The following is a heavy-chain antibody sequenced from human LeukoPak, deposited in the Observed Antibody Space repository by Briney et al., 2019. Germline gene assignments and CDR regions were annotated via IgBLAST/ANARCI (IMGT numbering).Heavy chain of an antibody. J-gene: IGHJ4*02. D-gene: IGHD5-12*01. CDR3: ARTAVRVATIRPYYFDY. CDR2: IYYSGST. V-gene: IGHV4-59*12. Sequence: SETLSLTCTVSGGSISSYYWSWIRQPPGKGLEWIGYIYYSGSTNYNPSLKSRVTISVDTSKNQFSLKLSSVTAADTAVYYCARTAVRVATIRPYYFDYWGQGTLVTVSS. CDR1: GGSISSYY.